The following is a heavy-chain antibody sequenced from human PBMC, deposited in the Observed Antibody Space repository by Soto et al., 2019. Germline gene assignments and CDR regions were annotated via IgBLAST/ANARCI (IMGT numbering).Heavy chain of an antibody. J-gene: IGHJ3*02. CDR1: SGSISSSNW. CDR3: ARGGIAARPGAFDT. V-gene: IGHV4-4*02. D-gene: IGHD6-6*01. CDR2: IYHSGST. Sequence: QVQLQESGPGLVKPSGTLSLTCAVSSGSISSSNWWSWVRQPPGKGLEWIGEIYHSGSTNYTPSLKSRVTLSVDKAKNQFALKLSSVTAADTAVYDCARGGIAARPGAFDTWGQGTMVPVSS.